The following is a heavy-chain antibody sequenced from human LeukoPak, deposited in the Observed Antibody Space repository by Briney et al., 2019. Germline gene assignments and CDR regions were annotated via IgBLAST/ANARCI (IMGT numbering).Heavy chain of an antibody. CDR2: INHSGST. J-gene: IGHJ5*02. CDR3: ARDRYSSSWYNWFDP. Sequence: PSETLSLTCAVYGGSFSGYYWSWIRQPPGKGLEWIGEINHSGSTNYNPSLKSRVTISVDTSKNQFSLKLSSVTAADTAVYYCARDRYSSSWYNWFDPWGQGTLVTVSS. D-gene: IGHD6-13*01. CDR1: GGSFSGYY. V-gene: IGHV4-34*01.